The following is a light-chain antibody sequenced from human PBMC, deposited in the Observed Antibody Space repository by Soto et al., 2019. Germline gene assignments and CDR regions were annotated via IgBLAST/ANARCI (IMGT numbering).Light chain of an antibody. CDR3: QELHTSPLT. CDR2: GAS. Sequence: EIVLTQSPGTLSLSPGERATLSCRASQSVSSSYLAWYQQKPGQAPRLLIYGASSRATGIPDRFSGSGSGTDFTLTISRLELEDYGYYYHQELHTSPLT. V-gene: IGKV3-20*01. J-gene: IGKJ4*01. CDR1: QSVSSSY.